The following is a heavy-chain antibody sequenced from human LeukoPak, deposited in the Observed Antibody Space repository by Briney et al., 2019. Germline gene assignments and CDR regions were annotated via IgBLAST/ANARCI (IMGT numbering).Heavy chain of an antibody. CDR1: GYTFTIYG. J-gene: IGHJ4*02. Sequence: ASVNVSCKASGYTFTIYGISWVRQAPGQGLEWMGRISAYNGNTNYAQKLQGRVTMTTDTSTSTAHMELRSLRSDDTAVYYCARVRLLFPAAAYYFDYWGQGTLVTVSS. V-gene: IGHV1-18*01. CDR3: ARVRLLFPAAAYYFDY. CDR2: ISAYNGNT. D-gene: IGHD6-13*01.